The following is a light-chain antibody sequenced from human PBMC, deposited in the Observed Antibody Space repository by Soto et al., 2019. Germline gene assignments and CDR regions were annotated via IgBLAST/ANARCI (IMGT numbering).Light chain of an antibody. V-gene: IGKV1-39*01. CDR3: QQSYSSIT. J-gene: IGKJ5*01. Sequence: IEVTQSPSSLAASLGDRVTITCRASQTIGTYVNWYRQKSGAAPELLIYDASTLQSGVPSRFRGGGSGTDFTLTISSLQPEDFATYYCQQSYSSITFGQGTRLEI. CDR1: QTIGTY. CDR2: DAS.